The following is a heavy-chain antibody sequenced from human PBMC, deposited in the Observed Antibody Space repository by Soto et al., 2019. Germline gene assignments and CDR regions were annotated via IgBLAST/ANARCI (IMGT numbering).Heavy chain of an antibody. J-gene: IGHJ6*02. Sequence: PGESLKISCKGSGYRFSTFWIGWVRQMPGKGLEWVAIIYPDQSRAMYSPAFQGHVTISADKSISTAYLQWSSLKASDTAMYYCASYVRQSTGTNLYYYYGMDVWGQGTTVTVSS. D-gene: IGHD1-7*01. CDR1: GYRFSTFW. CDR3: ASYVRQSTGTNLYYYYGMDV. CDR2: IYPDQSRA. V-gene: IGHV5-51*01.